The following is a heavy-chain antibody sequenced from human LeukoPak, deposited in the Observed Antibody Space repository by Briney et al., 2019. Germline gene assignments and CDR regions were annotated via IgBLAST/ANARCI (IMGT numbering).Heavy chain of an antibody. CDR1: GGSFSGYY. D-gene: IGHD3-10*01. V-gene: IGHV4-34*01. J-gene: IGHJ4*02. CDR2: INHSGST. Sequence: SETLSLTCAVYGGSFSGYYWSWIRQPPGKGLEWIGEINHSGSTNYNPSLKSRVTISVDTSKNQFSLKLSSVTAADTAVYYCARGGEGSLLVYWGQGTLVTVST. CDR3: ARGGEGSLLVY.